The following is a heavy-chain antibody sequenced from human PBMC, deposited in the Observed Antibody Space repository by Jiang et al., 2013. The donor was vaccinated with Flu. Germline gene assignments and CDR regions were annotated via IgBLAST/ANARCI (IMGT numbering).Heavy chain of an antibody. D-gene: IGHD4-17*01. Sequence: GSGLVKPSQTLSLTCTVSGGSSSSGYYHWSWIRQHPGRGLEWIGYIYYSGTTHYNPSLESRVIISVDTSKSQCSLTLRSVTAADTAVYYCARDTVNFPRVFDKWGQGTLVTVSS. J-gene: IGHJ4*02. CDR1: GGSSSSGYYH. CDR2: IYYSGTT. V-gene: IGHV4-31*03. CDR3: ARDTVNFPRVFDK.